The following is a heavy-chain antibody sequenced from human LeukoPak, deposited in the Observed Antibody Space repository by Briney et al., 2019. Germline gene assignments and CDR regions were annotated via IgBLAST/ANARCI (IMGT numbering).Heavy chain of an antibody. Sequence: GGSLRLSCAVSGFTSSSYWMSWVRQAPGKGLEWVANIKQDGSEKYYVDSVKGRFTISRDNAKNSLYLQMNSLRAEDTAVYYCARDDSGPDYWGQGTLVTVSS. V-gene: IGHV3-7*01. J-gene: IGHJ4*02. CDR1: GFTSSSYW. D-gene: IGHD6-19*01. CDR2: IKQDGSEK. CDR3: ARDDSGPDY.